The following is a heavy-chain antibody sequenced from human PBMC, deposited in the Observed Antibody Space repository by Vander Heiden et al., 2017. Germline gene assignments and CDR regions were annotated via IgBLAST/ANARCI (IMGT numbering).Heavy chain of an antibody. Sequence: QITVKASGPTLVKPTQTLTLTCTFSGFSLSPSGVGVGWIRHPPGKALEWLALIYWDDDKRYSPSLKSRLSISKDTSKNQVVLTMTNMDPVDPAPYYCAHTNVRGCCGFLIGYVKWFDPW. J-gene: IGHJ5*02. CDR3: AHTNVRGCCGFLIGYVKWFDP. CDR1: GFSLSPSGVG. CDR2: IYWDDDK. V-gene: IGHV2-5*02. D-gene: IGHD3-9*01.